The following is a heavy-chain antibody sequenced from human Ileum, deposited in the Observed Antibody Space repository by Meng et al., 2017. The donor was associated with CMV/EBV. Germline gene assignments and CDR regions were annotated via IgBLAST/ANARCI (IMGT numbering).Heavy chain of an antibody. CDR1: GFTVSSNY. CDR2: IYADGST. CDR3: ARTVGYTYGLGN. Sequence: EGHLVESGGALIQPGGSLGLSCAASGFTVSSNYMGWVRQAPGKGLEWVSHIYADGSTYYADSVKGRFTISRDNPKNTLYLQMNTLRAEDTAVFYCARTVGYTYGLGNWGQGTLVTVPS. V-gene: IGHV3-53*01. D-gene: IGHD5-18*01. J-gene: IGHJ4*02.